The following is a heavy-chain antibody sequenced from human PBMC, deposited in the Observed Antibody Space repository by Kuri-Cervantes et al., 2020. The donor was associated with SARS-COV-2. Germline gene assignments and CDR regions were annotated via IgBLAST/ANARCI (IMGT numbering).Heavy chain of an antibody. V-gene: IGHV1-69*13. CDR3: ARDCKDSSSSSTFDY. J-gene: IGHJ4*02. CDR2: IIPIFGTA. D-gene: IGHD6-6*01. Sequence: SVKVSCKASGGTFSSYAISWVRQAPGQGLEWMGRIIPIFGTANYAQKFQGRVTITADESTSTAYMELSSLRSEDTAVYYRARDCKDSSSSSTFDYWGQGTLVTVSS. CDR1: GGTFSSYA.